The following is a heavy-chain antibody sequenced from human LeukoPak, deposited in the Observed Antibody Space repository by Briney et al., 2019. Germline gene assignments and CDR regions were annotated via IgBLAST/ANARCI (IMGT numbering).Heavy chain of an antibody. CDR3: AKDAVIQLWLRYFDY. J-gene: IGHJ4*02. D-gene: IGHD5-18*01. CDR2: ISGSGGST. Sequence: PGGSLRLSCAASGFTVSSNHMSWVRQAPGKGLEWVSAISGSGGSTYYADSVKGRFTISRDNSKNTLYLQMNSLRAEDTAVYYCAKDAVIQLWLRYFDYWGQGTLVTVSS. CDR1: GFTVSSNH. V-gene: IGHV3-23*01.